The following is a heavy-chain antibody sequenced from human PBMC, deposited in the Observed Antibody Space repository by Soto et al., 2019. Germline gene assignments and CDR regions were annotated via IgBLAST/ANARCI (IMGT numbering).Heavy chain of an antibody. CDR3: ARSGYCSGGSCYSFSFDL. V-gene: IGHV4-34*01. J-gene: IGHJ2*01. CDR1: GGSFSGYY. CDR2: INHSGST. D-gene: IGHD2-15*01. Sequence: SETLSLTCAVYGGSFSGYYWSWIRQPPGKGLEWIGEINHSGSTNYNPSLKSRVTISVDTSKNQFSLKLSSVTAADTAVYYCARSGYCSGGSCYSFSFDLWGRGTLVTVSS.